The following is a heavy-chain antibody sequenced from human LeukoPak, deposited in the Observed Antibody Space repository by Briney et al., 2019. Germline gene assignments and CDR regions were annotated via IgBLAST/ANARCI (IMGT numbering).Heavy chain of an antibody. V-gene: IGHV4-34*01. J-gene: IGHJ6*02. CDR3: AREAKNPYYYYYYGMDV. CDR2: INHSGST. Sequence: SETLSLTCAVYGGSFSGYYWSWIRQPPGKGLEWIGEINHSGSTNCNPSLKSRVTISVDTSKNQFSLKLSSVTAADTAVYYCAREAKNPYYYYYYGMDVWGQGTTVTVSS. CDR1: GGSFSGYY.